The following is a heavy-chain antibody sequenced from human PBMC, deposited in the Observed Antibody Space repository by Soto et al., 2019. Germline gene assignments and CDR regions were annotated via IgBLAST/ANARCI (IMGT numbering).Heavy chain of an antibody. V-gene: IGHV3-23*01. D-gene: IGHD3-9*01. CDR2: ISGSGGST. CDR3: AKDQIRAYYDILTGYSDYFDY. J-gene: IGHJ4*02. CDR1: GFTFSSYA. Sequence: GRSLRLSCAASGFTFSSYAMSWVRQAPGKGLEWVSAISGSGGSTYYADSVKGRFTISRDNSKNTLYLQMNSLRAEDTAVYYCAKDQIRAYYDILTGYSDYFDYWGQGTLVTLSS.